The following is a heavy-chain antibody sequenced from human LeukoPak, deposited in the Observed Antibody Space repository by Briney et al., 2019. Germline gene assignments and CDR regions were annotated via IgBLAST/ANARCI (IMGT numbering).Heavy chain of an antibody. CDR1: GGSISSSSYY. CDR2: IYYSGST. V-gene: IGHV4-39*01. CDR3: AGLSSSWWTFDY. J-gene: IGHJ4*02. D-gene: IGHD6-13*01. Sequence: PSETLSLTCTVSGGSISSSSYYWGWIRQPPGKGLEWIGSIYYSGSTYYNPSLKSRVTISVDTSKNQFSLKLSSVTAPDTAVYYCAGLSSSWWTFDYWGQGTLVTVSS.